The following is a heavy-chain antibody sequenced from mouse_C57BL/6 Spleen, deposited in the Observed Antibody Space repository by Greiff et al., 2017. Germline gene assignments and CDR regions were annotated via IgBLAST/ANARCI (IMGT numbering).Heavy chain of an antibody. CDR3: ARKETTVVAEAY. CDR2: IYPRSGNT. CDR1: GYTFTSYG. Sequence: QVQLKQSGAELARPGASVKLSCKASGYTFTSYGISWVKQRTGQGLEWIGEIYPRSGNTYYNEKFKGKATLTADKSSSTAYMELRSLTSEAAAVYFCARKETTVVAEAYWGQGTLVTVSA. J-gene: IGHJ3*01. V-gene: IGHV1-81*01. D-gene: IGHD1-1*01.